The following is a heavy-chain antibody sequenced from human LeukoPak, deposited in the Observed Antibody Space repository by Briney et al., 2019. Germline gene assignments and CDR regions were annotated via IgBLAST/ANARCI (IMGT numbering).Heavy chain of an antibody. J-gene: IGHJ6*03. CDR2: ISAYNGNT. D-gene: IGHD3-3*01. Sequence: ASVKVSCKASGYTFTSYGISWVRQAPGQGLEWMGWISAYNGNTNYAQKFQGRVTMTTDTSTSTAYMELRSLRSDDTAVYYCARDGSATYDFWSGSDPEWADYYYFYMDVWGKGTTVTVSS. CDR1: GYTFTSYG. V-gene: IGHV1-18*01. CDR3: ARDGSATYDFWSGSDPEWADYYYFYMDV.